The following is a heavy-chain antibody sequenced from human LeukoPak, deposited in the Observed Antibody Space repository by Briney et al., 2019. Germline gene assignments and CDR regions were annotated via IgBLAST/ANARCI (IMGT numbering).Heavy chain of an antibody. J-gene: IGHJ4*02. CDR2: IIPIFGTA. D-gene: IGHD3-16*02. CDR1: GGTFSSYA. V-gene: IGHV1-69*05. CDR3: ATLPYDYVWGSYRLYYFDY. Sequence: SVKVSCKASGGTFSSYAISWVRQAPGQGLEWMGGIIPIFGTANYAQKFQGRVTITTDESTSTAYMELSSLRSEDTAVYYCATLPYDYVWGSYRLYYFDYWGQGTLVTVSS.